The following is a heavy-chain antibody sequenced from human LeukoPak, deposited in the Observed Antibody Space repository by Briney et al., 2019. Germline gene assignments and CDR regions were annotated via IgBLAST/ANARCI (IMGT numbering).Heavy chain of an antibody. J-gene: IGHJ4*02. Sequence: GGSLRLSCAASGFTFTNAWMSWVRQGPGKGLDWVGRIKSKADGETTDYAAPVKGRFTMSRDDSKATLYLQMSSLKAEDTAVYYCTTDLGITMIRGVIVYWGQGALVTVSS. V-gene: IGHV3-15*01. CDR2: IKSKADGETT. CDR3: TTDLGITMIRGVIVY. D-gene: IGHD3-10*01. CDR1: GFTFTNAW.